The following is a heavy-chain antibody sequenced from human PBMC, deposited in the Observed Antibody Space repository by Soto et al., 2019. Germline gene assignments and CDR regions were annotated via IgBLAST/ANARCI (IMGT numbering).Heavy chain of an antibody. V-gene: IGHV3-48*01. Sequence: GGSLRLSCAASGFTFSSYSMNWVRLAPGKGLEWVSYISGSSTTIYYADSVKGRFTISRDNSKNTLYLQMNSLRAEDTAVYYCATLWFWELLNRYYYYYYMDVWGKVTTVTVSS. CDR3: ATLWFWELLNRYYYYYYMDV. CDR2: ISGSSTTI. J-gene: IGHJ6*03. D-gene: IGHD3-10*01. CDR1: GFTFSSYS.